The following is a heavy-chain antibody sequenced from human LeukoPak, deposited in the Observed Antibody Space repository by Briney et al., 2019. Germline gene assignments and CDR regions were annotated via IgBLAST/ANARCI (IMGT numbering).Heavy chain of an antibody. CDR3: AKDKVKLRWKEGYFDY. V-gene: IGHV3-43*01. Sequence: GGSLRLSCAASGFTFDDYTMHWVRQAPGKGLEWVSLISWDGGSTYYADSVKGRFTISRDNSKNSLYLQMNSLRTEDTALYYCAKDKVKLRWKEGYFDYWGQGTLVTVSS. D-gene: IGHD4-23*01. CDR2: ISWDGGST. J-gene: IGHJ4*02. CDR1: GFTFDDYT.